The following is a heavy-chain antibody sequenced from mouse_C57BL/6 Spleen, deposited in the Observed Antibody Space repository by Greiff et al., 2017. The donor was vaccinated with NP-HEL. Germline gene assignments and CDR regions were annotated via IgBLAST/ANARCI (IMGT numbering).Heavy chain of an antibody. Sequence: QVQLQQPGAELVKPGASVKLSCKASGYTFTSYWMQWVKQRPGQGLEWIGEIDPSDSYTNYNQKFKGKATLTVDTSSSTAYMQLSSLTSEDAAVYYCARSERASAMDYWGQGTSVTVSS. CDR3: ARSERASAMDY. D-gene: IGHD3-1*01. V-gene: IGHV1-50*01. J-gene: IGHJ4*01. CDR2: IDPSDSYT. CDR1: GYTFTSYW.